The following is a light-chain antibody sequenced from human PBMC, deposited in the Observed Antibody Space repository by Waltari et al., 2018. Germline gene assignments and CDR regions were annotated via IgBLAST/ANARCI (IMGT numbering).Light chain of an antibody. V-gene: IGKV3-15*01. J-gene: IGKJ4*01. Sequence: EIVMTQSPATLSGSPGERVTLSCRASQSVSSSLAWYQQKPGQAPRLLIYGESTRATGIPCRFSGSGSGTEFTLTISSLQSEDFAVYYCQQYDDWPLTFGGGTKVQIK. CDR3: QQYDDWPLT. CDR2: GES. CDR1: QSVSSS.